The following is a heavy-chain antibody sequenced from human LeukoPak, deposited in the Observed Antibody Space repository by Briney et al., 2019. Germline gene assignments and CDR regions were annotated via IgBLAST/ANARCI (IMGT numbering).Heavy chain of an antibody. Sequence: QASETLSLTCTVSGGSISGYYWNWIRQPPGKGLEWIGYIYYSGSTNYNPSLKSRVTMSLDTSKNQFSLKLSSVTAADTAVYHCASPGFWTGYRWGQGTLVTVSS. V-gene: IGHV4-59*01. J-gene: IGHJ4*02. CDR2: IYYSGST. D-gene: IGHD3/OR15-3a*01. CDR3: ASPGFWTGYR. CDR1: GGSISGYY.